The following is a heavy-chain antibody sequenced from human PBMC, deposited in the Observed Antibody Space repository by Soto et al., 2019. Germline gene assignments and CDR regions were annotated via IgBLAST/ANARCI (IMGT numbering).Heavy chain of an antibody. D-gene: IGHD3-22*01. J-gene: IGHJ4*02. Sequence: EVQLVESGGGLVQPGGSVRLSCVGSGFIFEDFAMNWVRQVPGKGLEWVSGISWNSATLAYADSVKGRFIVSRDNAKNILYLQMNSLRADDGALYYCAKDVGSYYYDTSSYLYDYWGQGTLVTVSS. CDR1: GFIFEDFA. V-gene: IGHV3-9*01. CDR2: ISWNSATL. CDR3: AKDVGSYYYDTSSYLYDY.